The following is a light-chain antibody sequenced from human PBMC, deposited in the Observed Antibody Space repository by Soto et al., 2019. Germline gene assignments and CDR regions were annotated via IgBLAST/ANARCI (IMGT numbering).Light chain of an antibody. Sequence: DIQMTQSPSSLSASVGDTVTITCRASQNIDRYLNWYQHKPGKAPKLLIYATSNLQSGVTSRFSGSGSETDFTLTSSSLQPEDFATYYCQHSYSNTPTFGGGTKVEI. CDR1: QNIDRY. V-gene: IGKV1-39*01. CDR2: ATS. J-gene: IGKJ4*01. CDR3: QHSYSNTPT.